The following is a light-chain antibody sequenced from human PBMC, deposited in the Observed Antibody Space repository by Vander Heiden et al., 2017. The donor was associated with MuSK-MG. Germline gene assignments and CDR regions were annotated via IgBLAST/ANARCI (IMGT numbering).Light chain of an antibody. J-gene: IGKJ4*01. CDR2: AAS. CDR1: QTISSY. CDR3: QHCYSTPLT. Sequence: DIQMTKTPSSLSASVGDRVTNTCRAGQTISSYLHWYQQTPGNAPKLLIYAASSLQSGVPSMFSGSGSAKDFTLIISSLPPEDFATYYFQHCYSTPLTFGGGTKVEIK. V-gene: IGKV1-39*01.